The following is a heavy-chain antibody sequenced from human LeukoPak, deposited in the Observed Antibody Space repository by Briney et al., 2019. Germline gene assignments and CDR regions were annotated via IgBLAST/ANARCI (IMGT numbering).Heavy chain of an antibody. D-gene: IGHD3-10*01. CDR2: IGGSDGVT. V-gene: IGHV3-23*01. CDR1: GFTFSNCA. Sequence: GGSLRLSCAASGFTFSNCAMSWVRQAPGKGLEWVSAIGGSDGVTLYAGSVEGRFTVFRDNSKNTLYLEMSNLRVEDTALYYCAKRPNSDSGSYYFDHWGQGTLVTVSS. J-gene: IGHJ4*02. CDR3: AKRPNSDSGSYYFDH.